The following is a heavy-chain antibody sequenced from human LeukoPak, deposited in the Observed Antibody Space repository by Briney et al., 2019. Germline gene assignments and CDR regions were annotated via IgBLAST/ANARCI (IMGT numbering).Heavy chain of an antibody. J-gene: IGHJ4*02. CDR1: GFTFSSYS. V-gene: IGHV3-30*04. CDR2: ISHDGYHE. CDR3: ARAESSPNTMIRGAIDC. Sequence: PGGSLRLSCAASGFTFSSYSIHWVRQAPGKGLEWVAVISHDGYHEHYADSVRGRFTLSRDNSKNTVFLQMSSLRAEDTAVYYCARAESSPNTMIRGAIDCWGQGTLATVSS. D-gene: IGHD3-10*01.